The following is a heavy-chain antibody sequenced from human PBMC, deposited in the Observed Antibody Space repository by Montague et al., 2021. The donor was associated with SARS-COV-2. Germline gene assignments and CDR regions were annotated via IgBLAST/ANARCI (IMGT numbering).Heavy chain of an antibody. CDR1: GGSFSGFY. CDR3: AKEGIVALDY. V-gene: IGHV3-33*06. J-gene: IGHJ4*02. D-gene: IGHD1-26*01. Sequence: LSLTCAVSGGSFSGFYWSWVRQSPGKGLEWVAVIWYDGSNKYYADSVKGRFTISRDNSKNTLYLQMNSLRAEDTAVYYCAKEGIVALDYWGQGTLVTVSS. CDR2: IWYDGSNK.